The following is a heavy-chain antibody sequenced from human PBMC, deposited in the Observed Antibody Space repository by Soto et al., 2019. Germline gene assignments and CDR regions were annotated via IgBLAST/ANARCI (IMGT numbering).Heavy chain of an antibody. D-gene: IGHD4-17*01. V-gene: IGHV3-9*01. CDR2: ISWNSGST. J-gene: IGHJ2*01. Sequence: DVQLVESGGGLVQPGRSLRVSCVASGFTFDDYAMHWVRQAPGKGLEWVSGISWNSGSTGYADSVKGRFTISRDNAKNSLFLQMNRLRAEDTALYYCASAFPYGDYVSYFDLWGRGTPVTVSS. CDR1: GFTFDDYA. CDR3: ASAFPYGDYVSYFDL.